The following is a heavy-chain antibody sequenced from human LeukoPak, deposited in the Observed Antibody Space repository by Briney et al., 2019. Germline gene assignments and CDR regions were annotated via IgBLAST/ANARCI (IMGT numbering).Heavy chain of an antibody. CDR1: GGSISSLY. D-gene: IGHD1-26*01. Sequence: SETLSLTCSVSGGSISSLYWSWIRQPPGKGLEWIGYISYSGSTDYNPSLKSRVTISLDTSKNQFSLRLSSVTAADTAVYYCARETRLHSGSYSNDAFDIWGQGTMVTVSS. CDR2: ISYSGST. CDR3: ARETRLHSGSYSNDAFDI. J-gene: IGHJ3*02. V-gene: IGHV4-59*01.